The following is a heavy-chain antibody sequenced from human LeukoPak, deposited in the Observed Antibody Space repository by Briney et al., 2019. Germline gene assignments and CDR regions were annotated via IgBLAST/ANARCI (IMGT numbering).Heavy chain of an antibody. J-gene: IGHJ6*03. CDR1: DYTFTRYG. CDR2: IRVDNGDT. V-gene: IGHV1-18*01. Sequence: ASVKVSCKASDYTFTRYGISWVRQAPGQGLEWMGWIRVDNGDTDNAQKFQGRVTITTDTSSTTIYMELRSLRSDDTAVYYCAGVNLYYNYMDVWGKGTTVTVSS. CDR3: AGVNLYYNYMDV. D-gene: IGHD1-14*01.